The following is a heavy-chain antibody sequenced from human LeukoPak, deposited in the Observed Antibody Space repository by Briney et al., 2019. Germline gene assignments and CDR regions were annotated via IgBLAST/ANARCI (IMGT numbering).Heavy chain of an antibody. V-gene: IGHV7-4-1*02. Sequence: ASVKVSCKASGYTFTSYAMNWVRQAPGQGLEWMGWINTNTGNPTYAQGFTGRFVFSLDTSVSTAYLQISSLKAEDTAVYYCARDYSSGWYRDAGYFDLWGRGTLVTVSS. CDR2: INTNTGNP. J-gene: IGHJ2*01. CDR3: ARDYSSGWYRDAGYFDL. D-gene: IGHD6-19*01. CDR1: GYTFTSYA.